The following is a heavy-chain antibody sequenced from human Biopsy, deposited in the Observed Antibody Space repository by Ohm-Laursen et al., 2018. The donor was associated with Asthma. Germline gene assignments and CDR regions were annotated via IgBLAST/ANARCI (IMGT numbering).Heavy chain of an antibody. CDR3: ARGYYGDFND. Sequence: SDTLSLTCTVSGDSINSYYWTWIRQPPGKGLEWIGYIYYTGTTNSNPSLKSRVTMSVDTSKNQFSLEVRSVTAADTAVYYCARGYYGDFNDWGQGNLVIVSS. V-gene: IGHV4-59*07. J-gene: IGHJ4*02. D-gene: IGHD4-17*01. CDR1: GDSINSYY. CDR2: IYYTGTT.